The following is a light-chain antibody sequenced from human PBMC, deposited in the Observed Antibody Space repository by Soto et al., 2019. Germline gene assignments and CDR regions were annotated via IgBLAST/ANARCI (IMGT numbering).Light chain of an antibody. Sequence: QPVLTQSPSASASLGASVKLSCTLSSGHSSYAIAWHQQQPEKGPRYLMKLDSDXXXXXXXXXXXXXSGSSSGAERYLTXXXXXSEXXXXXYCQTWGTGIHVVFGGGTQLTVL. V-gene: IGLV4-69*01. CDR1: SGHSSYA. CDR2: LDSDXXX. CDR3: QTWGTGIHVV. J-gene: IGLJ2*01.